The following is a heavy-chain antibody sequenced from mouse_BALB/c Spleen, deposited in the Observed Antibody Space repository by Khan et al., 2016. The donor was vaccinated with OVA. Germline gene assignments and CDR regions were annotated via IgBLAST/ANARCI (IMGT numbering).Heavy chain of an antibody. D-gene: IGHD1-3*01. Sequence: IQLVQSGPELVKPGASVKMSCKASGYTFTNYVLHWVQQKPGQGLEWIGYINPYNGCTKYTEKFKGQATLASDKSSITAYMQLSSLTSEDSAVYCSARGKWQSYFFDYWGQGFTVTLSS. CDR3: ARGKWQSYFFDY. CDR1: GYTFTNYV. V-gene: IGHV1S136*01. CDR2: INPYNGCT. J-gene: IGHJ2*01.